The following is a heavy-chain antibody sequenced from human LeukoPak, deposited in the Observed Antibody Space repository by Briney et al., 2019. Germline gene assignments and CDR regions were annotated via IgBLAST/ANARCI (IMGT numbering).Heavy chain of an antibody. D-gene: IGHD6-19*01. V-gene: IGHV4-59*08. J-gene: IGHJ4*02. CDR2: VYYSGST. Sequence: SETLSLTCTVSGDSISSYYWSWIRQPPGKGLEWIGFVYYSGSTYYNPSLKSRVTISVDTSKNQVSLKLSSVTAADTAVYYCARQRAGYTTGWYSFDCWGQGTRVTVSS. CDR1: GDSISSYY. CDR3: ARQRAGYTTGWYSFDC.